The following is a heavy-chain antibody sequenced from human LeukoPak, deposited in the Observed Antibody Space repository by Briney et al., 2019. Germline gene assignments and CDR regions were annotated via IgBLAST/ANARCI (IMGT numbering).Heavy chain of an antibody. CDR2: VYTSGST. D-gene: IGHD6-13*01. J-gene: IGHJ3*02. CDR1: GGSISSGDYY. V-gene: IGHV4-61*02. CDR3: ARESKGSSWYNRLARAFDI. Sequence: PSETLSLTCTVSGGSISSGDYYWGWIRQPAGKGLEWIGRVYTSGSTNYNPSLKSRVTISVDTSKNQFSLKLTSVTAADTAVYYCARESKGSSWYNRLARAFDIWGQGTMVTVSS.